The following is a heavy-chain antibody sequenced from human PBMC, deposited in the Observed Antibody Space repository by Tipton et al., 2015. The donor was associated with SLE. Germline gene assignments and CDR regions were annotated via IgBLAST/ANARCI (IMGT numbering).Heavy chain of an antibody. V-gene: IGHV4-59*12. CDR1: GGSISSYY. D-gene: IGHD3-22*01. CDR2: ISYSGST. Sequence: TLSLTCTVSGGSISSYYWSWIRQPPGKGLEWIGYISYSGSTNYNSSLKSRLTISVDTSKNQFSLKLSSVTAADTAVYYCARDEYRYDTTGYHLLGHFDFWGQGTLVTVSS. J-gene: IGHJ4*02. CDR3: ARDEYRYDTTGYHLLGHFDF.